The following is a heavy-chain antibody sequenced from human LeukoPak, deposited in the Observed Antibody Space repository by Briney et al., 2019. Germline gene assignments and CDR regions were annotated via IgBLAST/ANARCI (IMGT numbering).Heavy chain of an antibody. Sequence: SETLSLTCAVYGGSFSGYYWSWIREPPGKGLEWMGEINHSGSTNYNPSLKSRGTISVDTSKKQFSLKLSSVTATDTAVYYCARAVRAREAGRTWLPLPYYYMDVWGKGTTVTISS. CDR1: GGSFSGYY. CDR2: INHSGST. CDR3: ARAVRAREAGRTWLPLPYYYMDV. J-gene: IGHJ6*03. V-gene: IGHV4-34*01. D-gene: IGHD5-24*01.